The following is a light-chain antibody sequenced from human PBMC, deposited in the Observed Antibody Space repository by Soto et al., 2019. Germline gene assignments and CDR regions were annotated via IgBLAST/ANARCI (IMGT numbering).Light chain of an antibody. J-gene: IGLJ2*01. V-gene: IGLV3-1*01. Sequence: SYELTQPPSVSVSPGQTASITCSGDKLGDKYACWYQQKPGQSPFLVIYQDSKRPSGIPERFSGSNSGNTATLTISGTQAMDEADYYCQAWDSSTHPSNVVFGGGTQLTVL. CDR1: KLGDKY. CDR3: QAWDSSTHPSNVV. CDR2: QDS.